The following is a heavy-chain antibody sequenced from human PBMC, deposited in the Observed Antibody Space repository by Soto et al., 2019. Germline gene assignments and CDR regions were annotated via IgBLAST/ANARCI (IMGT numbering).Heavy chain of an antibody. J-gene: IGHJ5*02. Sequence: SQTLSLTCAISGDSVSSNSAAWNWIRQSPSRGLEWLGRTYYRSKWYNDYAVSVKSRITINPDTSKNQFSLQLNSVTPEDTAVYYCARDMGCSSTSCYLKVFWFDPWGQGTLVTVSS. D-gene: IGHD2-2*01. CDR1: GDSVSSNSAA. CDR2: TYYRSKWYN. CDR3: ARDMGCSSTSCYLKVFWFDP. V-gene: IGHV6-1*01.